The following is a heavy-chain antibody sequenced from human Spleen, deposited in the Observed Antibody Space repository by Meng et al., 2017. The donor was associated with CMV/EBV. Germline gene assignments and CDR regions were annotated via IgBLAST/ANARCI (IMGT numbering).Heavy chain of an antibody. CDR1: GGTFSSYA. V-gene: IGHV1-69*10. D-gene: IGHD3-22*01. Sequence: SVKVSCKASGGTFSSYAISWVRQAPGQGLEWMGGIIPILGIANYAQKFQGRVTITADKSTSTAYMELSSLRSEDTAVYYCAREWLSKSYFDYWGQGTLVTVSS. J-gene: IGHJ4*02. CDR2: IIPILGIA. CDR3: AREWLSKSYFDY.